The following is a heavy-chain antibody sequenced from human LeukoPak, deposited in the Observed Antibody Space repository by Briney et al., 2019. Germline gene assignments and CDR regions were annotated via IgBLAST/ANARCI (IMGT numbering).Heavy chain of an antibody. V-gene: IGHV3-30*18. CDR2: ISYDGSNK. D-gene: IGHD5-12*01. Sequence: GGSLRLSCAASGFTFSSYGMRWVRQAPGKGLEWVAVISYDGSNKYYADSVKGRFTISRDNSKNTLYLQMNSLRAEDTAVYYCAKGGYSGYDHDGGPIFYYYYGMDVWGQGTTVTVSS. CDR1: GFTFSSYG. CDR3: AKGGYSGYDHDGGPIFYYYYGMDV. J-gene: IGHJ6*02.